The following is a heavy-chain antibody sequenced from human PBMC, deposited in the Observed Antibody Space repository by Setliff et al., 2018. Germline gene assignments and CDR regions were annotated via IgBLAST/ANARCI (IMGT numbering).Heavy chain of an antibody. D-gene: IGHD3-10*01. CDR2: VYYSGYT. J-gene: IGHJ1*01. CDR1: NGSVSTTSHY. V-gene: IGHV4-39*07. CDR3: ARVDFTMLQGVLGH. Sequence: SETLSLTCTVSNGSVSTTSHYWGWVRQPPGKGLEWIGSVYYSGYTYYSPSLESRVAISVDTSKNQFSLKVNSVTAADTAVYYCARVDFTMLQGVLGHWGQGTLVTVPS.